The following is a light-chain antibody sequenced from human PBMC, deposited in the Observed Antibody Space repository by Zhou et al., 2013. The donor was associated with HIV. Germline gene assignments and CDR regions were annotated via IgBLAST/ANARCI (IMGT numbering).Light chain of an antibody. V-gene: IGKV1-12*01. Sequence: DTQLTQSPSSVSASVGDRVTITCRASQGVGNWLAWYQHKPGKAPKLLIYAASTLATGVPSRFSGTGSGTDFTLTISSLQPEDFATYFCQQADSFPITFGQGTRLEIK. CDR3: QQADSFPIT. J-gene: IGKJ5*01. CDR2: AAS. CDR1: QGVGNW.